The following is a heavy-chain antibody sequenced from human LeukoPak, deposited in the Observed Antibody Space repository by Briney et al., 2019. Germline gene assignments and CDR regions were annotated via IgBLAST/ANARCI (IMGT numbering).Heavy chain of an antibody. CDR3: VRRNTYVDY. D-gene: IGHD3-10*02. Sequence: GGSLQISGEGSGSLFTSYWVGGGRQLPGKGLGGMGIIFPRDSDTRDSPSFKGQVTISADKSISTAYLHWSSLKASDIAVYYCVRRNTYVDYWGQGTPVIVSS. J-gene: IGHJ4*02. CDR1: GSLFTSYW. CDR2: IFPRDSDT. V-gene: IGHV5-51*01.